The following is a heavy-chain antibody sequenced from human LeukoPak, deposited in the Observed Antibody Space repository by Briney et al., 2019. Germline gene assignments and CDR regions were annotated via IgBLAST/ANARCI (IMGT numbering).Heavy chain of an antibody. Sequence: SETLSLTCTVSGGSISSGGYYWSWIRQHPGKGLEWIGYTYYSGSTYYNPSLKSRVTISVDTSKNQFSLKLSSVTAADTAVYYCARARIPSGYDSGPYYFDYWGQGTLVTVSS. CDR3: ARARIPSGYDSGPYYFDY. CDR1: GGSISSGGYY. V-gene: IGHV4-31*03. J-gene: IGHJ4*02. CDR2: TYYSGST. D-gene: IGHD5-12*01.